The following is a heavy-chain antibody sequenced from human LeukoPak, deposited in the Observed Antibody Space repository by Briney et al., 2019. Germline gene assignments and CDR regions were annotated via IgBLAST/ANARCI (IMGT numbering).Heavy chain of an antibody. CDR1: GFTFSSYD. J-gene: IGHJ6*03. V-gene: IGHV3-48*04. CDR2: ISSSSRTI. CDR3: ARGAAAGRYDYYYMDV. D-gene: IGHD6-13*01. Sequence: GGSLRLSCAASGFTFSSYDMNWVRQAPGKGLEWVSYISSSSRTIYYADSVKGRFTITRDNAKNSLYLQMNSLRGEDTAVYYCARGAAAGRYDYYYMDVWGKGTTVTVSS.